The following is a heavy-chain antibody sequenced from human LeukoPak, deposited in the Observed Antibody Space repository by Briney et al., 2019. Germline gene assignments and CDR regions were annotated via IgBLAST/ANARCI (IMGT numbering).Heavy chain of an antibody. D-gene: IGHD3-22*01. V-gene: IGHV3-21*01. J-gene: IGHJ3*02. CDR2: ISGSSSHV. CDR1: GFSFSIYN. CDR3: XXXQYYSDSSGYPYDI. Sequence: PGGSLRLSCEASGFSFSIYNMNWVRLAPGKGLEWVSSISGSSSHVWYADSVKGRFTSSRDNAKNSLYLQMSSLRVEDTAVYYXXXXQYYSDSSGYPYDIWGQGTMVTVSS.